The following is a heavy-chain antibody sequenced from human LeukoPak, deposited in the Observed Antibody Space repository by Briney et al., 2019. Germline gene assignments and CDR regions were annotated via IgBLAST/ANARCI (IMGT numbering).Heavy chain of an antibody. V-gene: IGHV4-31*03. CDR3: ARVGVITFGGVIVERMGYGMDV. Sequence: SETLSLTCTVSGGSISSGGYYWSWIRQHLGKGLEWIGYIYYSGSTYYNPSLKSRVTISVDTSKNQFSLKLSSVTAADTAVYYCARVGVITFGGVIVERMGYGMDVWGQGTTVTVSS. J-gene: IGHJ6*02. CDR2: IYYSGST. D-gene: IGHD3-16*02. CDR1: GGSISSGGYY.